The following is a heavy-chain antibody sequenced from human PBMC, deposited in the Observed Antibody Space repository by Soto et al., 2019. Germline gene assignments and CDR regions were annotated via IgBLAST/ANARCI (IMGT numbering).Heavy chain of an antibody. CDR2: IHHSVIT. Sequence: PSETLSLTCGVSGYSLNSGYYWGWIRQPPGKGLEWIGSIHHSVITYYSPSLRSRLSLSVDTSKNQFSLKLTSVTAADTAVYYCARAYYDGNNYRTRGSFDPWGQGILVTVSS. V-gene: IGHV4-38-2*01. CDR3: ARAYYDGNNYRTRGSFDP. CDR1: GYSLNSGYY. D-gene: IGHD3-16*01. J-gene: IGHJ5*02.